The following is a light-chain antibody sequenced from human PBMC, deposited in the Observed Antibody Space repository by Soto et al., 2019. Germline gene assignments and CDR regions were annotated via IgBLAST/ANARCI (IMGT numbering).Light chain of an antibody. V-gene: IGKV3-20*01. CDR2: DAS. CDR3: QQFSSYPLT. J-gene: IGKJ4*01. CDR1: QTVRNNY. Sequence: EILMTQSPGTLSFSPGERAPPSRRASQTVRNNYLAWYQQKPGQAPRLLIYDASSRATGIPDRFSGGGSGTDFTLTISRLEPEDFAVYYCQQFSSYPLTFGGGTKVDIK.